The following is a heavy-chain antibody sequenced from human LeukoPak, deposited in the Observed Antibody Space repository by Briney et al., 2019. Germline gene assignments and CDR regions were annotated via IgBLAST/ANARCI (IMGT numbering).Heavy chain of an antibody. V-gene: IGHV3-21*01. CDR2: ISSDSKYT. D-gene: IGHD3-10*01. CDR3: ARHVGSSRFFDS. Sequence: GGSLRLSCAASGFTLSSYSMNWVRQAPGKGLEWVSSISSDSKYTYYPDSVKGRFTVSRDNAGNSLYLQMNSLRAEDTALYYCARHVGSSRFFDSWGLGTLVTVSS. CDR1: GFTLSSYS. J-gene: IGHJ4*02.